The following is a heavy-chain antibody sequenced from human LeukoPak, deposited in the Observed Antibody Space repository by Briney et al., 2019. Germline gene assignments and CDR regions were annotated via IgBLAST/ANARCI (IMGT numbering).Heavy chain of an antibody. CDR3: ASQKGRIAVAVDY. Sequence: GGSLRLSCAASGFTFSSYEMNWVREAPGKGLEWVSYISSSGSTTYYAASVKGRFTISRDNAKNSLYLQMNSLRVEDTAVYYCASQKGRIAVAVDYWGQGTLVTVSS. CDR2: ISSSGSTT. D-gene: IGHD6-19*01. V-gene: IGHV3-48*03. CDR1: GFTFSSYE. J-gene: IGHJ4*02.